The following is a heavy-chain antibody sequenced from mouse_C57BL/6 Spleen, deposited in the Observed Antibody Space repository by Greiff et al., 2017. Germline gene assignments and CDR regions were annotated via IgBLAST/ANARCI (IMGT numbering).Heavy chain of an antibody. V-gene: IGHV1-61*01. D-gene: IGHD2-5*01. CDR1: GYTFTSYW. Sequence: QVQLQQPGAELVRPGSSVKLSCKASGYTFTSYWMDWVKQRPGQGLEWIGNIYPSDSETHYNQKFKDKATLTVDKSSSTAYMQLSSLTSEDSAVYYCAREGYSNYVEDFDYWGQGTTLTVSS. CDR3: AREGYSNYVEDFDY. CDR2: IYPSDSET. J-gene: IGHJ2*01.